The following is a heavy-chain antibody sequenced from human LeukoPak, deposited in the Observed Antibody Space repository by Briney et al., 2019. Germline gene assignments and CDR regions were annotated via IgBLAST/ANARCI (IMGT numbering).Heavy chain of an antibody. CDR2: IYYSGNT. D-gene: IGHD3-10*01. CDR3: ARVRYYYGSGDEGY. CDR1: GXSVSSGGDY. Sequence: SETLSLTCTVSGXSVSSGGDYWSWIRQPPGKGLEWIGYIYYSGNTNYNPSLKSRVAISVDTSKNQFSLKLSSVTAADTAVYYCARVRYYYGSGDEGYWGQGTVVTVSS. J-gene: IGHJ4*02. V-gene: IGHV4-61*08.